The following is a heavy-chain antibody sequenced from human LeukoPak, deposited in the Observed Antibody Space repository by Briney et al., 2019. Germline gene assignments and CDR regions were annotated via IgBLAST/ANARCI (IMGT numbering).Heavy chain of an antibody. J-gene: IGHJ6*04. CDR1: GFTFSSYE. Sequence: HPGGSLRLSCAASGFTFSSYEMNWVRQAPGKGLEWVSYISSSGSTIYYTDSVKGRFTISRDNAKNSLYLQMNSLRAEDTAVYYCAELGITMIGGVWGKGTTVTISS. D-gene: IGHD3-10*02. CDR3: AELGITMIGGV. CDR2: ISSSGSTI. V-gene: IGHV3-48*03.